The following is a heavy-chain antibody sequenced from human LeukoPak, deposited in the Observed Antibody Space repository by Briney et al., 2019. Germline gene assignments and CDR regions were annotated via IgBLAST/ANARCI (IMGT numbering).Heavy chain of an antibody. J-gene: IGHJ4*02. Sequence: PSETLSLTCTVSGGSINTYYWSWIRQPPGKGLEWIGYIYSSGSTKYNPALKSRVSISVDTSKNQFSLELSSVTAADTAVYYCARNSYYDDSGYYYDEAFFDYWGQGTLVTVSS. D-gene: IGHD3-22*01. CDR2: IYSSGST. CDR3: ARNSYYDDSGYYYDEAFFDY. V-gene: IGHV4-59*01. CDR1: GGSINTYY.